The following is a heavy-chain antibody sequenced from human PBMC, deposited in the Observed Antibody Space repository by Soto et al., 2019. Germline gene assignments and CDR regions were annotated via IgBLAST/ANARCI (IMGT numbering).Heavy chain of an antibody. Sequence: PSETLSLTCAVSGGSISGSDYYWGWLRQSPGKGPEWIGSVFYTGFTSYNPSLESRVSVSVDTSKNQFSLKVSGVSAADTAVYYCARGRRSCTGNNCYTDFDFWGQGSLVTVSS. D-gene: IGHD2-2*02. CDR2: VFYTGFT. J-gene: IGHJ4*02. V-gene: IGHV4-39*01. CDR3: ARGRRSCTGNNCYTDFDF. CDR1: GGSISGSDYY.